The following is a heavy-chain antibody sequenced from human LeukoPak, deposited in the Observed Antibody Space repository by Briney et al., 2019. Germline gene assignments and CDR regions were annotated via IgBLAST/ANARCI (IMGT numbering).Heavy chain of an antibody. V-gene: IGHV1-2*02. CDR2: INPNSGGT. J-gene: IGHJ6*02. Sequence: ASVKVSCKASGYTFTGYYMHWVRQAPGQGLEWMGWINPNSGGTNYAQKFQGRVTMTRDTSISTAHMELSRLRSDDTAVYYCARELSVTTTPKTYYYYGMDVWGQGTTVTVSS. CDR3: ARELSVTTTPKTYYYYGMDV. CDR1: GYTFTGYY. D-gene: IGHD4-17*01.